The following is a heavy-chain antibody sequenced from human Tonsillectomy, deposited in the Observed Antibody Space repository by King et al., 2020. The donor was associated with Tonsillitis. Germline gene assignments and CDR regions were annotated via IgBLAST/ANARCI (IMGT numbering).Heavy chain of an antibody. V-gene: IGHV1-46*01. CDR3: ARDRVRGVIGYGMDV. CDR2: INPSGGST. Sequence: QVQLVESWAEVKKPGASVKVSCTASGYTFTSYYMHWVRQAPGQGLEWMGIINPSGGSTNYAQKFQGRVTMTRDTSTSTVYMELSSLRSEDTAVYYCARDRVRGVIGYGMDVWGQGTTVTVSS. CDR1: GYTFTSYY. J-gene: IGHJ6*02. D-gene: IGHD3-10*01.